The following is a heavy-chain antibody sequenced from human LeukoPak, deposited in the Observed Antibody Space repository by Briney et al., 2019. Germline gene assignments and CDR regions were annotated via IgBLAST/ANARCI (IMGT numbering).Heavy chain of an antibody. CDR1: GFTFSSDG. CDR3: AKDPGYCSSTSCYPDIDY. V-gene: IGHV3-30*02. Sequence: GGSLRLSCTPSGFTFSSDGMHWVRRAPGKGLEWVAFIWYDGSNKYYADSVKGRFTIYRDNSENTLYLQMTSLRDEDTAVYYCAKDPGYCSSTSCYPDIDYWGQGTLVTVSS. D-gene: IGHD2-2*01. CDR2: IWYDGSNK. J-gene: IGHJ4*02.